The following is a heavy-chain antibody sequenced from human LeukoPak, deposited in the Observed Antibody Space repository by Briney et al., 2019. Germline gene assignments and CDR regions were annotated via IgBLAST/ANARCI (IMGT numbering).Heavy chain of an antibody. V-gene: IGHV3-21*01. CDR2: ISRSSSYI. CDR3: ARAIEMGAFDY. CDR1: GFTFSSYS. J-gene: IGHJ4*02. Sequence: GGSLRLSCAASGFTFSSYSMNWVRQAPGKGLEWVSSISRSSSYIYYADSVKGRFTISRDNAKNSLYLQMNSLRAEDTAVYYCARAIEMGAFDYWGQGTLVTVPS. D-gene: IGHD5-24*01.